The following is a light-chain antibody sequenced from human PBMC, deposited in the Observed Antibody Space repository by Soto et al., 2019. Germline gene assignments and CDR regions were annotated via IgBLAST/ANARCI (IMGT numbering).Light chain of an antibody. V-gene: IGKV3-20*01. CDR3: QQYGSSGT. J-gene: IGKJ1*01. Sequence: EIVLTQSPGSLSLSLGDSATLFCRASEGVASNYLAWYQQKPGQAPRLLIYGASNRATGIPDRFSGSGSGTDFTLTISRLEPEDFAVYYCQQYGSSGTFGQGTKVDIK. CDR2: GAS. CDR1: EGVASNY.